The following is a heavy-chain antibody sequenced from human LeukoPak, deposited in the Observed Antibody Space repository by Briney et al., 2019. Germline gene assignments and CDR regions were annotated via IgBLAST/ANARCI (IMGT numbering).Heavy chain of an antibody. Sequence: SEPLSLICTVSGYSISSGYYWGWIRPPPGEGLGWIGSIYHNWSTYYHPSLKSRVTISVDTSKNQFSLRLSSVTAADTAVYYCARVGGPYCSSTSCYTFWEYYYYYYMDVWGKGTTVTVSS. V-gene: IGHV4-38-2*02. CDR3: ARVGGPYCSSTSCYTFWEYYYYYYMDV. D-gene: IGHD2-2*02. CDR1: GYSISSGYY. CDR2: IYHNWST. J-gene: IGHJ6*03.